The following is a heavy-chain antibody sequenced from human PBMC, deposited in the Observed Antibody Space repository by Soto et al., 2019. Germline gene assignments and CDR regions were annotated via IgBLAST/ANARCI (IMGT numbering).Heavy chain of an antibody. CDR2: ISGSGGST. CDR1: GFTFSSYA. D-gene: IGHD5-12*01. CDR3: AKVFSWNSGWQTNNNDY. J-gene: IGHJ4*02. V-gene: IGHV3-23*01. Sequence: GGSLRLSCAASGFTFSSYAMSWVRQAPGKGLEWVSAISGSGGSTYYADSVKGRFTISRDNSKNTLYLQMNSLRAEDTAVYYCAKVFSWNSGWQTNNNDYWGQGTLVTVSS.